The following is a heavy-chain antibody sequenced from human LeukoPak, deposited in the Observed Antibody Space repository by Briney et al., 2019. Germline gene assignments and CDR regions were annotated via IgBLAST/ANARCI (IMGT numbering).Heavy chain of an antibody. D-gene: IGHD2-2*01. J-gene: IGHJ5*02. Sequence: ASVKVSCKASGHTFTSYGISWVRQAPGQGLEWMGWISAYNGNTNYAQKLQGRVTMTTDTSTSTAYMELRSLRSDDTAVYYCARDRRLFCSSTSCHRFDPWGQGTLVTVSS. CDR3: ARDRRLFCSSTSCHRFDP. CDR1: GHTFTSYG. CDR2: ISAYNGNT. V-gene: IGHV1-18*01.